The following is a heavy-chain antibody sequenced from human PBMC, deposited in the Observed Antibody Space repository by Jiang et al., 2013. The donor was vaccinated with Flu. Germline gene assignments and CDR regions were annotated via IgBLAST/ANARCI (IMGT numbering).Heavy chain of an antibody. J-gene: IGHJ4*02. CDR3: ARFRSGYASHFDY. CDR2: IYYSGST. Sequence: GPGLVKPSETLSLTCTVSGGSISSYYWSWIRQPPGKGLEWIGYIYYSGSTNYNPSLKSRVTISVDTSKNQFSLKLSSVTAADTAVYYCARFRSGYASHFDYWGQGTLVTVSS. V-gene: IGHV4-59*01. CDR1: GGSISSYY. D-gene: IGHD5-12*01.